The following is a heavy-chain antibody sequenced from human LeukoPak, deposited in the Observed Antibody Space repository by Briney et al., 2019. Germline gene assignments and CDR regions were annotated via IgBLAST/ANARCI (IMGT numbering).Heavy chain of an antibody. V-gene: IGHV4-61*02. Sequence: SETLSLTCSVSAGSISSGSYYWSWIRQPAGKGLEWIGRIYTSGSTNYNPSLKSRVTISVDTSKNQFSLKLSSVTAADTAVYYCARDLGWYFDYWGQGTLVTVSS. D-gene: IGHD6-19*01. CDR2: IYTSGST. CDR1: AGSISSGSYY. J-gene: IGHJ4*02. CDR3: ARDLGWYFDY.